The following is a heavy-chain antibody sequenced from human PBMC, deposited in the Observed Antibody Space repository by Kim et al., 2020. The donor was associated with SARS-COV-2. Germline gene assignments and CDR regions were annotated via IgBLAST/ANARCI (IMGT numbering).Heavy chain of an antibody. Sequence: GSTSYAQKFQGRVTMTRDTSTSTVYKELSSLRSEDTAVYYCASMDTARDYWGQGTLVTVSS. D-gene: IGHD5-18*01. V-gene: IGHV1-46*01. CDR3: ASMDTARDY. CDR2: GST. J-gene: IGHJ4*02.